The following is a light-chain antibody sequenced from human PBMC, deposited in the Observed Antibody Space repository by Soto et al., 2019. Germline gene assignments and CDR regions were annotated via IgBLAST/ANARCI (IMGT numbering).Light chain of an antibody. CDR1: QDISNF. CDR2: DAS. J-gene: IGKJ4*01. CDR3: QQFDNLPLT. V-gene: IGKV1-33*01. Sequence: DIQMTQSPSSLSASVGDRVTITCQASQDISNFLNWYQQKPGKAPKILIYDASVLEAGVPSRFSGGGSGTHFTLSSLQAEDVATYYCQQFDNLPLTFGGGTKVEIK.